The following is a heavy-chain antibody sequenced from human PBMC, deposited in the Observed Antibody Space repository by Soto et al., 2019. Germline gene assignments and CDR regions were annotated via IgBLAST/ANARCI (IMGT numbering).Heavy chain of an antibody. V-gene: IGHV1-8*01. CDR3: ARLKQAYAVA. CDR1: GYTFTSYD. Sequence: QVQLVQSGAEVKKPGASVKVSCKASGYTFTSYDINWVRLATGQGLEWMGWMNPNSGNTAYAQKFQGRVTMXXNTSISTAYMELSSLGSEDTAVYYCARLKQAYAVAWGQGTLVTVSS. J-gene: IGHJ5*02. D-gene: IGHD2-2*01. CDR2: MNPNSGNT.